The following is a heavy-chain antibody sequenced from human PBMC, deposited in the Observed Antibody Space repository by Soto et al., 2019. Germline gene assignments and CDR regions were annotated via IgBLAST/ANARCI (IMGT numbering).Heavy chain of an antibody. CDR1: GGSISRGDYY. V-gene: IGHV4-30-4*01. CDR2: IYYSGST. CDR3: ARAEVRPYCGGDCYSSFFDY. J-gene: IGHJ4*02. Sequence: PSETLSLTCTVSGGSISRGDYYGRWIRQPPGKGLEWIGYIYYSGSTYYNPSLKSRVTISVDTSKNQFSLKLSSVTAADTAVYYCARAEVRPYCGGDCYSSFFDYWGQGTLVTVSS. D-gene: IGHD2-21*02.